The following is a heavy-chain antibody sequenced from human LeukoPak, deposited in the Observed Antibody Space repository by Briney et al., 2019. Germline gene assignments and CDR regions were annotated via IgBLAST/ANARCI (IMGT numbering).Heavy chain of an antibody. D-gene: IGHD1-26*01. J-gene: IGHJ4*02. CDR2: IIPILAIA. CDR3: AEGAGPFDY. CDR1: GGTFSIYA. Sequence: SVKVSCKASGGTFSIYAISWVRQAPGQGLEWMGRIIPILAIANYAQKFQGRVTITADKSTSTAYMELSSLRSEDTAVYYCAEGAGPFDYWGQGTLVTVSS. V-gene: IGHV1-69*04.